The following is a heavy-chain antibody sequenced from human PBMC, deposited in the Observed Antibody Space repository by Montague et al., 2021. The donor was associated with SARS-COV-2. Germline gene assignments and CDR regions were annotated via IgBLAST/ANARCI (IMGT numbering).Heavy chain of an antibody. CDR2: INHRGST. CDR3: ARGRQHINMVVVVVTGGEYYFDF. D-gene: IGHD3-22*01. V-gene: IGHV4-34*01. J-gene: IGHJ4*02. Sequence: SETLSLTCAVYDGSFSDYSWTWIRQPSGKGLEWIGEINHRGSTNYNLSLKSRVTISVDTSKNQFSLKMTSVTAADTAVYYCARGRQHINMVVVVVTGGEYYFDFWGQGTLVAVSS. CDR1: DGSFSDYS.